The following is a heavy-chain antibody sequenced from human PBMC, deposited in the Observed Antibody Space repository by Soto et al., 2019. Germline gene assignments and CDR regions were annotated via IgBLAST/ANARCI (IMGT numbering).Heavy chain of an antibody. Sequence: GGSLRLSCAASGFTFSSYAMSWVRQAPGKGLEWVSAISGSGGSTYYADSVKGRFTISRDNSKNTLYLQMNSLRAEDTAVYYCAKMGNVLLWFGESTPRDYWGQGTLVTVSS. CDR2: ISGSGGST. J-gene: IGHJ4*02. CDR3: AKMGNVLLWFGESTPRDY. CDR1: GFTFSSYA. D-gene: IGHD3-10*01. V-gene: IGHV3-23*01.